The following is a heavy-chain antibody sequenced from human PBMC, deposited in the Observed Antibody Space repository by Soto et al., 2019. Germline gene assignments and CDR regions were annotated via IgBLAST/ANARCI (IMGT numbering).Heavy chain of an antibody. CDR3: AREDRGIHFDY. V-gene: IGHV4-31*03. J-gene: IGHJ4*02. CDR2: IYYSGGT. D-gene: IGHD1-1*01. CDR1: GGSISSGGYY. Sequence: PSETLSLTCTVSGGSISSGGYYWSWIRQHPGKGLEWIGYIYYSGGTYYNPSLKSRVTISVDTSKNQFSLKLSSVTAADTAVYYCAREDRGIHFDYWGQGTLVTVSS.